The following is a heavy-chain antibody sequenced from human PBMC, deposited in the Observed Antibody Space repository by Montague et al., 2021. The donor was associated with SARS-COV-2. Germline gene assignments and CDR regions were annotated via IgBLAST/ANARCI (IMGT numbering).Heavy chain of an antibody. CDR2: TYYRSKWYN. Sequence: CAISGDSVSSNSAAWNWIRQSPSRGLERLGRTYYRSKWYNDYAVSVKSRITINPDASKNQFSLQLNSVTPEDTTVYYCARDLKPPGDILTGYLPYYYYMDVWGKGTTVTVSS. D-gene: IGHD3-9*01. CDR1: GDSVSSNSAA. V-gene: IGHV6-1*01. CDR3: ARDLKPPGDILTGYLPYYYYMDV. J-gene: IGHJ6*03.